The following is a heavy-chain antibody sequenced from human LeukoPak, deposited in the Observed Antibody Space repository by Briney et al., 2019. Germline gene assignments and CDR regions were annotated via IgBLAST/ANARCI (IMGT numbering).Heavy chain of an antibody. Sequence: ASVKVSCKASGYTFTAYGFSWVRQAPGQGREWMGWISGYNGDTNYAQRLQGRVTMTTDTSTSTGYMELRSLTSTATSMYYCARLGSPFDIVPNTMDVWGQGTTVTVSS. CDR3: ARLGSPFDIVPNTMDV. J-gene: IGHJ6*02. V-gene: IGHV1-18*01. CDR2: ISGYNGDT. D-gene: IGHD2-15*01. CDR1: GYTFTAYG.